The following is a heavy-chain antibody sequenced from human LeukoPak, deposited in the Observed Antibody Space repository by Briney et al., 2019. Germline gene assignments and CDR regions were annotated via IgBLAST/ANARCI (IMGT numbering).Heavy chain of an antibody. CDR2: ISSSGSTI. D-gene: IGHD1-14*01. CDR3: ARTTLPEYYYYYYGMDV. J-gene: IGHJ6*02. V-gene: IGHV3-48*03. CDR1: GFTFSSYE. Sequence: GGSLRLSCAASGFTFSSYEMNWVRQAPGKGLEWVSYISSSGSTIYHADSVKGRFTISRDNAKNSLYLQMNSLRAEDTAVYYCARTTLPEYYYYYYGMDVWGQGTTVTVSS.